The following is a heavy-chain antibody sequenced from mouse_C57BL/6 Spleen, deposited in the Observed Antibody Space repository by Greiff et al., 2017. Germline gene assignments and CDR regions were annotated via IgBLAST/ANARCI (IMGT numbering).Heavy chain of an antibody. CDR3: ARPPYYYGSSHYAMDY. J-gene: IGHJ4*01. CDR2: IWWDDDK. CDR1: GFSLSTFGMG. D-gene: IGHD1-1*01. Sequence: QVTLKESGPGILQPSQTLSLTCSFSGFSLSTFGMGVGWIRQPSGKGLEWLAHIWWDDDKYYNPALKSRLTISKDTSKNQVFLKIANVDTADTATYYCARPPYYYGSSHYAMDYWGQGTSVTVSS. V-gene: IGHV8-8*01.